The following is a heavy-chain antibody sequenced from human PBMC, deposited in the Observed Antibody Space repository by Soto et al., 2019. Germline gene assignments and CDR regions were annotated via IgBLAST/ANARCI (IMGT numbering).Heavy chain of an antibody. D-gene: IGHD2-2*01. CDR2: IYYSPST. J-gene: IGHJ6*02. V-gene: IGHV4-59*01. CDR3: ARDRVVGCSSTSCPIYYYYGMDV. CDR1: GGSISSYY. Sequence: QVQLQESGPGLVKPSETLSLTCTVSGGSISSYYWSWIRQPPGKGLEGIGYIYYSPSTNYNPSLKSRVTISVDTSKNQFSLKLSSVTAADTAVYYCARDRVVGCSSTSCPIYYYYGMDVWGQGTTVTVSS.